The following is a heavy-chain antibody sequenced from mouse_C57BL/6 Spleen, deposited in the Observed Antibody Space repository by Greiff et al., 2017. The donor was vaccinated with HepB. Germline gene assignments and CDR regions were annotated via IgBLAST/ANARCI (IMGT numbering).Heavy chain of an antibody. D-gene: IGHD2-1*01. Sequence: EVQLVESGGGLVKPGGSLKLSCAASGFTFSDYGMHWVRQAPEKGLEWVAYISSGSSTISYADTVKGRFTISRDNAKNTLFLQMTSLRSEDTAMYYCARDGNYEDYWYFDVWGTGTTVTVSS. J-gene: IGHJ1*03. V-gene: IGHV5-17*01. CDR1: GFTFSDYG. CDR3: ARDGNYEDYWYFDV. CDR2: ISSGSSTI.